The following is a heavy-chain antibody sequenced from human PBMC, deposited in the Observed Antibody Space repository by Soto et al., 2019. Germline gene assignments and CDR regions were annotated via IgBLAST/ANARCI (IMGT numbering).Heavy chain of an antibody. V-gene: IGHV1-69*13. CDR1: GGTFSSYA. J-gene: IGHJ6*02. D-gene: IGHD6-6*01. CDR3: ARGGQYSSSSVTRLRFSYYYNGMDV. CDR2: IIPIFGTA. Sequence: SVKVSCKASGGTFSSYAISWVRQAPGQGLEWMGGIIPIFGTANYAQKCQGRVTITADESTSTAYMELSSLRSEDTAVYYCARGGQYSSSSVTRLRFSYYYNGMDVWGQGTTVTVSS.